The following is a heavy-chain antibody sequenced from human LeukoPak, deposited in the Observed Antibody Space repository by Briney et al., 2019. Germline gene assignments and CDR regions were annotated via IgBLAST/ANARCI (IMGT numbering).Heavy chain of an antibody. CDR2: ISAYNGNT. CDR1: GYTFTSYG. D-gene: IGHD6-13*01. Sequence: ASVKVSCKASGYTFTSYGISWVQQAPGQGLEWMGWISAYNGNTNYAQKLQGRVTMTTDTSTSTAYMELRSLRSEDTAVYYCARSTVGAAAGTPANDYWGQGTLVTVSS. V-gene: IGHV1-18*01. J-gene: IGHJ4*02. CDR3: ARSTVGAAAGTPANDY.